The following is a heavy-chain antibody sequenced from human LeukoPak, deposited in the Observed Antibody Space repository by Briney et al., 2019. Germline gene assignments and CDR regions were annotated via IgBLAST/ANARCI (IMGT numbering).Heavy chain of an antibody. CDR2: ISSSSSTI. D-gene: IGHD2-2*01. CDR1: GFTFSSYS. Sequence: PGGSLRLSCAASGFTFSSYSMNWVRQAPGKGLEWVSYISSSSSTIYYADSVKGRFTISRDNAKNSLYLQMNSLRAEDTAVYYCAKDLRYCSSTSCYSPFDYWGQGTLVTVSS. CDR3: AKDLRYCSSTSCYSPFDY. V-gene: IGHV3-48*04. J-gene: IGHJ4*02.